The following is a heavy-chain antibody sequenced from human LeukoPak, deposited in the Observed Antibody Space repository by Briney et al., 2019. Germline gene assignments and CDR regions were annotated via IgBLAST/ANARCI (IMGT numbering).Heavy chain of an antibody. J-gene: IGHJ4*02. V-gene: IGHV3-7*01. D-gene: IGHD5-12*01. CDR1: GFIFSNYW. Sequence: GGSLRLSCTASGFIFSNYWMTWVRRAPGKGLGWVAQINQDESKEYYIDSVKARFSISRDNARNSLSLQMNSLRAEDTAVYYCVRDGGVSGYDLLDYWGQGTLVTVSS. CDR3: VRDGGVSGYDLLDY. CDR2: INQDESKE.